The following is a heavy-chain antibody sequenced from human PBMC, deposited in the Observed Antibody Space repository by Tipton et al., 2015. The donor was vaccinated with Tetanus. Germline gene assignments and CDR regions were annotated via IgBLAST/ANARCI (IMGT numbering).Heavy chain of an antibody. D-gene: IGHD2-15*01. Sequence: TLSLTCSVSGGSISYYYWSWIRQSPGKGLEWIGHIYYNGSTKYNPSLKSRVTVSLDTSKKHFSLRLSSVTAADTAVCYCARGGLCVGPACAGISPLLDVWGRGTLVTVSS. J-gene: IGHJ2*01. V-gene: IGHV4-59*01. CDR2: IYYNGST. CDR3: ARGGLCVGPACAGISPLLDV. CDR1: GGSISYYY.